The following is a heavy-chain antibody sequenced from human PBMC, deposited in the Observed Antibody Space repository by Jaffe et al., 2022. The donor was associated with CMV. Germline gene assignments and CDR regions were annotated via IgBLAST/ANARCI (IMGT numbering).Heavy chain of an antibody. D-gene: IGHD5-18*01. CDR2: VRDKANNYTT. Sequence: EVRLVESGGDLVQPGGSLRVSCVASGFTFSDHYMDWVRQAPGKGLEWVGRVRDKANNYTTEYAASVKGRFTISRDDLKNSLFLQLNSLKTEDTAVYYCTRGGRQTRSGYIYGFDSWGQGTLVTVSS. V-gene: IGHV3-72*01. CDR1: GFTFSDHY. J-gene: IGHJ4*02. CDR3: TRGGRQTRSGYIYGFDS.